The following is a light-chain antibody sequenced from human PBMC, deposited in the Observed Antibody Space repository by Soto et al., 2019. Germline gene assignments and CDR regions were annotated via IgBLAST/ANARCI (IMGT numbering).Light chain of an antibody. CDR3: QQYNSYSRT. J-gene: IGKJ1*01. V-gene: IGKV1-5*01. Sequence: DIQMTQSPSTLSASVGDRVTITCRASQSISSWLAWYQQKPGKAPKLLIYDASSLEGGVPSRFSGSGSGTEFTLTISSLQPDDFATYYCQQYNSYSRTVGQGTKVDIK. CDR2: DAS. CDR1: QSISSW.